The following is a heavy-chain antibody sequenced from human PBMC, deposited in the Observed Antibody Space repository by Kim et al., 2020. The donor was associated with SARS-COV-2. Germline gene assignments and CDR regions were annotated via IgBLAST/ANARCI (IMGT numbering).Heavy chain of an antibody. J-gene: IGHJ6*02. D-gene: IGHD3-16*01. CDR3: ARDMDGWGPRYGMDV. V-gene: IGHV3-30*01. Sequence: DSVKGRFTISRDNSKNTLYLQMNSLRAEDTAVYYCARDMDGWGPRYGMDVWGQGTTVTVSS.